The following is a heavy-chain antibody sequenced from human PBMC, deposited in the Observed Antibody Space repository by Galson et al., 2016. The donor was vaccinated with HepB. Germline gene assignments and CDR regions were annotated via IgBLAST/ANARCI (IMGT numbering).Heavy chain of an antibody. CDR1: GFTFTSYW. D-gene: IGHD6-13*01. Sequence: SLRLSCAASGFTFTSYWIHWVRQVPGEGLVWVSRINTDGSSTTYADSVEGRFTISRDNAKNTLYLQMNSLRAEDTALYYCTRVHREGIAAAGFQIWGQGTLVTVSS. CDR2: INTDGSST. V-gene: IGHV3-74*01. J-gene: IGHJ4*02. CDR3: TRVHREGIAAAGFQI.